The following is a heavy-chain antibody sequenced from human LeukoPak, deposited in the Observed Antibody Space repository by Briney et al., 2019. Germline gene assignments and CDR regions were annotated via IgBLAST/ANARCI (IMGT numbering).Heavy chain of an antibody. CDR2: ITGSDDRT. CDR1: GFTFSNNA. CDR3: AKAREMATPDFDY. J-gene: IGHJ4*02. D-gene: IGHD5-24*01. Sequence: PGGSLRLSCAASGFTFSNNAMTWVRQAPGKGLEWVSTITGSDDRTYYADSVKGRFTISRDNSKNTLYLQMNSLRAEDTAVYYCAKAREMATPDFDYWGQGTLVTVSS. V-gene: IGHV3-23*01.